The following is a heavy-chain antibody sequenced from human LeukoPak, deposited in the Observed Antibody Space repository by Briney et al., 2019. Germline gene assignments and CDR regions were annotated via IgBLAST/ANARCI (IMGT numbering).Heavy chain of an antibody. Sequence: GESLRLSCAASEFTFSSCTMNWVRQAPGKGLEWVSSISSSSNYIYYADSVKGRFTISRDNVQNSLYLQMNSLRAEDTAMYYCARDRGYFDNWGQGTLATVSS. V-gene: IGHV3-21*01. CDR2: ISSSSNYI. CDR3: ARDRGYFDN. J-gene: IGHJ4*02. CDR1: EFTFSSCT.